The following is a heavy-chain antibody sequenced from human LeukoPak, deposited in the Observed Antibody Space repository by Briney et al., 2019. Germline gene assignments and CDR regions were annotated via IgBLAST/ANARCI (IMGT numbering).Heavy chain of an antibody. CDR2: ISGNGGSR. Sequence: GGSLRLSCAASGFTFSTYTMHWVRQAPGKGLEYVSSISGNGGSREYANSVKGRFTISRDNSRNTLYLQMNSLRAEDTAVYYCAKAPKAGYYFDYWGQGTLVTVSS. D-gene: IGHD6-19*01. V-gene: IGHV3-64*01. CDR1: GFTFSTYT. J-gene: IGHJ4*02. CDR3: AKAPKAGYYFDY.